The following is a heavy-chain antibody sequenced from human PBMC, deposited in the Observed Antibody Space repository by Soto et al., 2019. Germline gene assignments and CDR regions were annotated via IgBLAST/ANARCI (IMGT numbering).Heavy chain of an antibody. V-gene: IGHV1-69*13. CDR3: AREATVVTPGNYFDY. J-gene: IGHJ4*02. D-gene: IGHD4-17*01. CDR1: GGTFSSYA. Sequence: GASVKVSCKASGGTFSSYAISWVRQTPGQGLEWMGGIIPIFGTANYAQKFQGRVTITADESTSTAYMELSSLRSEDTAVYYCAREATVVTPGNYFDYWGQGTLVTVSS. CDR2: IIPIFGTA.